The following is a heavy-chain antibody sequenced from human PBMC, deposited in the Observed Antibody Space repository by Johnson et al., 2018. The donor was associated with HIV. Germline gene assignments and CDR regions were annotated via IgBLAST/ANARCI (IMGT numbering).Heavy chain of an antibody. V-gene: IGHV3-20*04. CDR3: GRDSRALLWFGERGDVSDI. J-gene: IGHJ3*02. CDR1: GFTFDDYG. CDR2: INWNGGST. Sequence: VQLVEYGGGVVRPGGSLRLSCAASGFTFDDYGMSWVRQAPGKGLEWVSGINWNGGSTGYADSVKGRFAISRDNAKNALYLQMTSLRAEDTAVYYCGRDSRALLWFGERGDVSDIWGQGTLVTVSS. D-gene: IGHD3-10*01.